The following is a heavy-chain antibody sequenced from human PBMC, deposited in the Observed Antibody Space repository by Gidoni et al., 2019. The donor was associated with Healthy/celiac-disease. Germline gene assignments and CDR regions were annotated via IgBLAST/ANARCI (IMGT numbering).Heavy chain of an antibody. J-gene: IGHJ6*03. V-gene: IGHV3-15*01. CDR2: IKSKTDGGTT. CDR3: TTARLLIVVVVAADYYMDV. Sequence: EVQLVESGGGLVKPGGSLRLSCAASGFTFSNAWMSWVRQAPGKGLEWVGRIKSKTDGGTTDYAAPVKGRFTISRDDSKNTLYLQMNSLKTEDTAVYYCTTARLLIVVVVAADYYMDVWGKGTTVTVSS. CDR1: GFTFSNAW. D-gene: IGHD2-15*01.